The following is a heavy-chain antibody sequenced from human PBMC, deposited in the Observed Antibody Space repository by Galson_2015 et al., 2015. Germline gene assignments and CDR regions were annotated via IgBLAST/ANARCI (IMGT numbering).Heavy chain of an antibody. Sequence: SVKVSCKASGYTFTGHYLHWVRQAPGQRLEWMGRISPNSGGTNYAQKFQGRVTMTRDTSISTVYMELSRLRSDDTAVYFCARDRALSDYYGSGSENWFDPWGQGTLVTVSS. J-gene: IGHJ5*02. CDR3: ARDRALSDYYGSGSENWFDP. D-gene: IGHD3-10*01. CDR1: GYTFTGHY. CDR2: ISPNSGGT. V-gene: IGHV1-2*06.